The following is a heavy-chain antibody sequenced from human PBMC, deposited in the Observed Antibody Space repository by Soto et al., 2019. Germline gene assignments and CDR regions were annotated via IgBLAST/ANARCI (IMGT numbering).Heavy chain of an antibody. CDR2: ISSRSSTI. CDR1: GFTFSSYE. Sequence: EVQVVESGGGLVQPGGSLRLSCAASGFTFSSYEMNWVRQAPGKGLEWVSYISSRSSTIYYADSVKGRFTISRDNAKNSLYLQMNSLRAEDTAVYYCAKDPTTGVHYFDYWGQGTLVTVSS. CDR3: AKDPTTGVHYFDY. V-gene: IGHV3-48*03. D-gene: IGHD4-17*01. J-gene: IGHJ4*02.